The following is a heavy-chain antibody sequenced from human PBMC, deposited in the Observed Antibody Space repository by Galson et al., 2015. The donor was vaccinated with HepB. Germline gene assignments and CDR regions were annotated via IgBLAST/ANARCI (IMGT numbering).Heavy chain of an antibody. CDR2: INCNSGAT. CDR3: ARDCGSSSCYDGMDV. J-gene: IGHJ6*02. D-gene: IGHD2-2*01. V-gene: IGHV1-2*02. Sequence: SVKVSCKASGYTFAGQYLHWVRQAPGQGLEWMGWINCNSGATKFAQKFLGRVTLTRDTSISTSYVELSSLRSDDTAVYYCARDCGSSSCYDGMDVWGQGTTVTVSS. CDR1: GYTFAGQY.